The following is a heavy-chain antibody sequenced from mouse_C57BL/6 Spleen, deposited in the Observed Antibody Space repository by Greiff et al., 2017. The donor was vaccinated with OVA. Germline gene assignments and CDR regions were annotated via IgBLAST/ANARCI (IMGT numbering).Heavy chain of an antibody. CDR2: IDPETGGT. Sequence: VQRVESGAELVRPGASVTLSCKASGYTFTDYEMHWVKQTPVHGLEWIGAIDPETGGTAYNQKFKGKAILTADKSSSTAYMELRSLTSEDSAVYYCTSWDGSYAMDYWGQGTSVTVSS. CDR3: TSWDGSYAMDY. J-gene: IGHJ4*01. CDR1: GYTFTDYE. D-gene: IGHD2-3*01. V-gene: IGHV1-15*01.